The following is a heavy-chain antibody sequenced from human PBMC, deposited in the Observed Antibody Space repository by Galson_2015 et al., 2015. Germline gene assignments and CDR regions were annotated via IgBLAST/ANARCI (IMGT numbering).Heavy chain of an antibody. V-gene: IGHV3-9*01. CDR2: ISWNSGSI. CDR1: GFTFDDYA. J-gene: IGHJ4*02. D-gene: IGHD2-15*01. CDR3: AKAYCSGGSCQYYFDY. Sequence: LRLSCAASGFTFDDYAMHWVRQAPGKGLEWVSGISWNSGSIGYADSVKGRFTISRDNAKNSLYLQMNSLRAEDTALYYCAKAYCSGGSCQYYFDYWGQGTLVTVSS.